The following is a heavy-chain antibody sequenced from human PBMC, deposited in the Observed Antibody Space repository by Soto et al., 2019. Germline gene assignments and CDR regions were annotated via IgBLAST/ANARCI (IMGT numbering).Heavy chain of an antibody. D-gene: IGHD3-22*01. CDR1: GYTFTSYG. J-gene: IGHJ4*02. CDR2: ISAYNGNT. V-gene: IGHV1-18*01. CDR3: ARVLDYSDSSGYYSGGDY. Sequence: QVQLVQSGAEVKKPGASVKVSCKASGYTFTSYGISWVRQAPGQGLEWMGWISAYNGNTNYAQKLQGRVTMTTHTATSTAYRELRSLRSDDTAVSDCARVLDYSDSSGYYSGGDYWGQGTLVTFSS.